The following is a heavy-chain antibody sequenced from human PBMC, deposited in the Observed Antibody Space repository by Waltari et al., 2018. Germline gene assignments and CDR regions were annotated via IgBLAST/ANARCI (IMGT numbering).Heavy chain of an antibody. J-gene: IGHJ6*02. CDR3: ARGYDTSGYYYYYGMDV. D-gene: IGHD5-12*01. Sequence: QVQLQESGPGLVKPSQTLSLTCTVSGGSISSGSYYWHWIRQPAGKGLEWIGRIYTSGSTNYNPSLKSRVTISVDTSKNQFSLKLSSVTAADTAVYYCARGYDTSGYYYYYGMDVWGQGTTVTVSS. V-gene: IGHV4-61*02. CDR2: IYTSGST. CDR1: GGSISSGSYY.